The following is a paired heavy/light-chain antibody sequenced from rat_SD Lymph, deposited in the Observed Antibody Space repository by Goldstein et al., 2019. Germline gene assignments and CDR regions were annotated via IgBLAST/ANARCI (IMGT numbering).Heavy chain of an antibody. D-gene: IGHD1-1*01. CDR3: ATTVY. J-gene: IGHJ2*01. CDR2: ISSSSGT. Sequence: VQLVESGGGLVQPGKSLKLSCSASGFTFSSYGMHWIRQAPGKGLDWVAYISSSSGTVYADAVKGRFTISRDNAKNTLYLQLNSLKSEDTAIYYCATTVYWGQGVMVTVSS. CDR1: GFTFSSYG. V-gene: IGHV5-62*01.
Light chain of an antibody. CDR2: NTN. J-gene: IGKJ5*01. Sequence: DIQMTQSPSVLSASVGDRVTLNCKASQNINKYLNWYQQKLGEAPKLLIYNTNNLQTGIPSRFSGSGSGTDYTLTISSLQPEDVATYFCFQHNSWPLTFGSGTKLEIK. CDR1: QNINKY. V-gene: IGKV22S1*01. CDR3: FQHNSWPLT.